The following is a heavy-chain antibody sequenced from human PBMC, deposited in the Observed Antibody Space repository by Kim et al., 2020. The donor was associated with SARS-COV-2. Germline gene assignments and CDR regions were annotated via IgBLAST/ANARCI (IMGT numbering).Heavy chain of an antibody. J-gene: IGHJ5*02. V-gene: IGHV3-53*01. CDR3: ARGNPWSWLDP. Sequence: GGSLRLSCAASGFTVSTNYMSWVRQAPGKGLEWVSVIYSDETTYYADSVKGRFTISRDNSQNTLYLQMNSLRADDTAVYYCARGNPWSWLDPWGQGTLVTVSS. CDR2: IYSDETT. CDR1: GFTVSTNY. D-gene: IGHD3-3*01.